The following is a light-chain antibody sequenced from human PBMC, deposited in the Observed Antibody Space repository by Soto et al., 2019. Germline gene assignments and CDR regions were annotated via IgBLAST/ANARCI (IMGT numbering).Light chain of an antibody. J-gene: IGKJ1*01. CDR1: QSVSSN. CDR2: DTS. Sequence: EIVMTQSPATLSVSPGERATLSCRASQSVSSNLAWYQQKPGQAPRLLIYDTSTRATGLPARFSASGSGTELTLPLSGLQSEDFAVYYCQQYNNWPPLTFGQGTKVEIK. V-gene: IGKV3-15*01. CDR3: QQYNNWPPLT.